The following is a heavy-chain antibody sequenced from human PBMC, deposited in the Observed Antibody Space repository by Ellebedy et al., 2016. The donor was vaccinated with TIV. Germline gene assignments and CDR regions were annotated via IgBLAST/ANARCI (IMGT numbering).Heavy chain of an antibody. D-gene: IGHD3-10*01. Sequence: GESLKISCAASGFTFSSYAMTWVRQAPGKGLERVSGISYSGDRTYYADSVKGRFTISRDKSKNTLYLQMNSLRAEDTAVYYCAKVYGSGSPIALFDSWGQGTLVTVSS. CDR3: AKVYGSGSPIALFDS. CDR2: ISYSGDRT. J-gene: IGHJ4*02. V-gene: IGHV3-23*01. CDR1: GFTFSSYA.